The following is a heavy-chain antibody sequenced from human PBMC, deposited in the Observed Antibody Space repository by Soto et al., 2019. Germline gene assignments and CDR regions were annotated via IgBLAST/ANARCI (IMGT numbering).Heavy chain of an antibody. Sequence: QVQLVQSGAEVKKPGSSVKVSCKASGGTFSSYTISWVRQAPGQGLEWMGRIIPILGIANYAQKFQGRVTITAEKSTSTAYMGLSSLRSEDTAVYYCARSYYDILTGPNYYYYGMDVWGQGTTVTVSS. J-gene: IGHJ6*02. CDR1: GGTFSSYT. CDR2: IIPILGIA. V-gene: IGHV1-69*02. D-gene: IGHD3-9*01. CDR3: ARSYYDILTGPNYYYYGMDV.